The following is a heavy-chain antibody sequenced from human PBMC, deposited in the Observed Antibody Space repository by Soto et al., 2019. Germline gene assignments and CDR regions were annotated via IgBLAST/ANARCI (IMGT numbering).Heavy chain of an antibody. D-gene: IGHD3-3*01. Sequence: SETLSLTCTVSGGSISSYYWSWIRQPPGKGLEWIGFIFYSGSTSYNPSLKSRVTISIDTSEYQFSLKLNSVTAADTAVYYCARAKTYYDFWSGYLNWFDPWGQGTLVTVSS. CDR1: GGSISSYY. J-gene: IGHJ5*02. V-gene: IGHV4-59*01. CDR3: ARAKTYYDFWSGYLNWFDP. CDR2: IFYSGST.